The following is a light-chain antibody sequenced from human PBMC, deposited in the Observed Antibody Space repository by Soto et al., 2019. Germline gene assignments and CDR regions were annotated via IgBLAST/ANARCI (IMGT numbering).Light chain of an antibody. Sequence: EVVLTQSPGTLSLSPGERATLSCRAGQSVSSSDLAWYQQKPGQAPRLLISGASGRATGIPDRFSASGSGTDFTLTISRLEPEDSAVFYCHLYGASPPTFGQGTKVDIK. CDR3: HLYGASPPT. V-gene: IGKV3-20*01. CDR1: QSVSSSD. CDR2: GAS. J-gene: IGKJ1*01.